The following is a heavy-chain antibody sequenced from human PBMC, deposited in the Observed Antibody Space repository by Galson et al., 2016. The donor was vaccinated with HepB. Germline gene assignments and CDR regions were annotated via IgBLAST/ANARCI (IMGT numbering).Heavy chain of an antibody. CDR3: VRGRPYCSSVSCAMDG. J-gene: IGHJ6*02. V-gene: IGHV3-30*09. D-gene: IGHD2-2*01. CDR2: ISHDENNK. Sequence: SLRLSCAASGFTFSPYPMHWVRQAPGKGLEWVAVISHDENNKFYGDSVKGRFAISRDNSKNTLFLQMDGLRAEDTAVYYCVRGRPYCSSVSCAMDGWGQGTTVTVSS. CDR1: GFTFSPYP.